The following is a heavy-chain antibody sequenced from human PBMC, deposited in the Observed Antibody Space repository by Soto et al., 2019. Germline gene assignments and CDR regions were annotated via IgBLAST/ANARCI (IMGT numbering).Heavy chain of an antibody. J-gene: IGHJ4*02. CDR2: ISGSGGSR. V-gene: IGHV3-23*01. CDR3: AKDSFLEWLKRDLFDY. CDR1: GFTFSSYA. D-gene: IGHD3-3*01. Sequence: EVQLLESGGGLVQPGGSLRLSCAASGFTFSSYAMSWVRQAPGKGLEWVSAISGSGGSRYYADSVKGRFTISRDNSKNTLYLQMNSLRAEDTAVYYCAKDSFLEWLKRDLFDYWGQGTLFTVSS.